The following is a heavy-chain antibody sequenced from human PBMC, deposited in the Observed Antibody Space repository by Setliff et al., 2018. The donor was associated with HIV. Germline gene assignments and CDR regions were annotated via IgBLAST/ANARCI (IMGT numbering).Heavy chain of an antibody. Sequence: ASVKVSCKASGYSFTTYSINWLRQAPGQGTEWMGWIHTSTGKPTYVRDFTGRFVFSLDTSVNTAFLQISDLKTEDTAVYYCVRNSPFPPSSGAHFDFWGPGTLVTVSS. CDR2: IHTSTGKP. J-gene: IGHJ4*02. CDR3: VRNSPFPPSSGAHFDF. CDR1: GYSFTTYS. V-gene: IGHV7-4-1*02. D-gene: IGHD3-22*01.